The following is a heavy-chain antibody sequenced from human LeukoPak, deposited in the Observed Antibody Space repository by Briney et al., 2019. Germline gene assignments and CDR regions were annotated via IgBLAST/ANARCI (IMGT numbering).Heavy chain of an antibody. D-gene: IGHD6-19*01. Sequence: PSETLSLTCTVSGGSISSCYWSWLRQPAGKGLEWLGRIYTSGSTNCDPSLKTRVTMSVDTSKNQFSLKLSSVTAADTAVYYCARVGSGWYYYYMDVWGKGTTVTVSS. CDR3: ARVGSGWYYYYMDV. J-gene: IGHJ6*03. CDR1: GGSISSCY. CDR2: IYTSGST. V-gene: IGHV4-4*07.